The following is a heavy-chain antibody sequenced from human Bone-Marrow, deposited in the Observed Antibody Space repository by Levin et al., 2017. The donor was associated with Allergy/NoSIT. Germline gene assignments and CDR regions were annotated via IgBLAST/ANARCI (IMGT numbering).Heavy chain of an antibody. V-gene: IGHV3-7*04. CDR2: IKQDGSEK. D-gene: IGHD3-22*01. CDR1: GFTFSSYW. J-gene: IGHJ4*02. Sequence: GGSLRLSCAASGFTFSSYWMSWVRQAPGKGLEWVANIKQDGSEKYYVDSVKGRFTISRDNAKNSLYLQMNSLRAEDTAVYYCARGRVPITMIRAIDRNAPLDYWGQGTLVTVSS. CDR3: ARGRVPITMIRAIDRNAPLDY.